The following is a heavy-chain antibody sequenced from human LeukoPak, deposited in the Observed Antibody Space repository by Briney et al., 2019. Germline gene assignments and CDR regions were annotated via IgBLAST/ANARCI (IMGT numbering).Heavy chain of an antibody. D-gene: IGHD6-6*01. J-gene: IGHJ4*02. CDR2: TSGPGGSR. V-gene: IGHV3-23*01. CDR1: GFTFSSYA. Sequence: GGSLRLSCAASGFTFSSYAMSWVRQAPGKGLEWVSATSGPGGSRDYADSVKGLFTISRDNSKNTLYLQMNSLRAEDTAIYYCAKKVGLVSAPLYYFDLWGQGTLVTVSS. CDR3: AKKVGLVSAPLYYFDL.